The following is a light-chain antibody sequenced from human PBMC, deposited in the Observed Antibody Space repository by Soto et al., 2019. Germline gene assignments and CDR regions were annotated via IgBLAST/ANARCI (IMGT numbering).Light chain of an antibody. CDR3: QQYNNWPPWT. Sequence: EIVMTQSPATLSVSPGERATLSCRASQRVGSNLTWNQQKPGQAPRLLIYGASTRATGIPARFSGSGSGTEFTLTISSLQSEDFAVYYCQQYNNWPPWTFGQGTKVEIK. CDR2: GAS. V-gene: IGKV3-15*01. CDR1: QRVGSN. J-gene: IGKJ1*01.